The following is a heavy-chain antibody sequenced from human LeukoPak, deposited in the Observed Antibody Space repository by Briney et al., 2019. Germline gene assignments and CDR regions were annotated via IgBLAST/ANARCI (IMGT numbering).Heavy chain of an antibody. CDR3: ARVLFHRGRFNWFDP. CDR2: INPNSGGT. J-gene: IGHJ5*02. Sequence: ASVKVSCKASGYTFTSYAMNWVRQAPGQGLEWMGWINPNSGGTNYAQKFQGRVTMTRDTSISTAYMELSRLRSDDTAVYYCARVLFHRGRFNWFDPWGQGTLVTVSS. CDR1: GYTFTSYA. D-gene: IGHD3-3*01. V-gene: IGHV1-2*02.